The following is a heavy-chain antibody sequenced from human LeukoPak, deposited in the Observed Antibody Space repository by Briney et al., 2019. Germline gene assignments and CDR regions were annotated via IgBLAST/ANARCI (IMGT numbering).Heavy chain of an antibody. CDR3: ARVEPYCSSTSCFLIFDY. Sequence: SETLSLTCTVSGGSISSYYWSWIRQPAGKGLEWIGRIYTSGSTNYSPPLKSRVTMSVDTSKNQFSLKLSSVTAADTAVYYCARVEPYCSSTSCFLIFDYWGQGTLVTVSS. D-gene: IGHD2-2*01. CDR1: GGSISSYY. V-gene: IGHV4-4*07. J-gene: IGHJ4*02. CDR2: IYTSGST.